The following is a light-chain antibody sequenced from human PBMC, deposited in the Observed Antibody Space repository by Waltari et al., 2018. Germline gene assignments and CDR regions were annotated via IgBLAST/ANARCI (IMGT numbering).Light chain of an antibody. J-gene: IGLJ1*01. CDR1: SSKMRNHY. CDR3: GTWDASLGGI. V-gene: IGLV1-51*02. Sequence: QSVLTQPPSVSAAPATTVTISHSEDSSKMRNHYFYCYQHFPGTAPKLLIYENNRRPSGMPDRFSGSKSGTSATLGITGLQTGDEADYYCGTWDASLGGIFGTGTKVTVL. CDR2: ENN.